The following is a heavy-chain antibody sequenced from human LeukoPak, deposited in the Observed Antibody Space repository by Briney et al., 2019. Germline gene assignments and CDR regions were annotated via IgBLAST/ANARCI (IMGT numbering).Heavy chain of an antibody. CDR3: ASTSDYGDLLDY. D-gene: IGHD4-17*01. V-gene: IGHV4-34*01. CDR1: GGSFSGYY. CDR2: INHSGST. J-gene: IGHJ4*02. Sequence: SETLSLTCAVYGGSFSGYYWSWIRQPPGKGLEWIGEINHSGSTNYNPSLKSRVTISVDTSKNQFSLKLSSVTAADTAVYYCASTSDYGDLLDYWGQGTLVTVSS.